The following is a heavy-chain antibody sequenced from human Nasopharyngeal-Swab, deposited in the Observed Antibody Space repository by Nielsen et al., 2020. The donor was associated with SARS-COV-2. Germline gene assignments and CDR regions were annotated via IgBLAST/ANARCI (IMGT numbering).Heavy chain of an antibody. Sequence: SVKVSCKASGGTFSSYAISWVRQAPGQGLEWMGGIIPIFGTANYAQKFQGRVTITADESTSTAYMELSSLRSEDTAVYYCASQGATGTHYYYYYMDVWGKGTTATVSS. CDR3: ASQGATGTHYYYYYMDV. CDR2: IIPIFGTA. V-gene: IGHV1-69*13. J-gene: IGHJ6*03. D-gene: IGHD1-1*01. CDR1: GGTFSSYA.